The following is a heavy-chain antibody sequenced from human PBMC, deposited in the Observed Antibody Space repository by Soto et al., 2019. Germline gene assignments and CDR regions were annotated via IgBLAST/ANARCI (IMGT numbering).Heavy chain of an antibody. CDR3: ARGREAVAGNNWFDP. CDR1: GGSISSHD. Sequence: SETLSLTCTVAGGSISSHDWSWIRQPPGKGLEWIGCIYYSGSTNYNPSLKNRVTISVDTSKNQFSLKLSSVTAADTAVYYCARGREAVAGNNWFDPWGQGTLVTVSS. D-gene: IGHD6-19*01. J-gene: IGHJ5*02. CDR2: IYYSGST. V-gene: IGHV4-59*11.